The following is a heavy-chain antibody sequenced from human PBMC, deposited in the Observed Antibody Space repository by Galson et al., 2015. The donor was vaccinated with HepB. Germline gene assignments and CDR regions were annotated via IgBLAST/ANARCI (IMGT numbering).Heavy chain of an antibody. J-gene: IGHJ5*01. D-gene: IGHD1-26*01. Sequence: SVKVSCKASGGTFSSYAISWVRQAPGQGLEWMGGIIPIFGIANYAQKFQGRVTITADKSTSTAYMELSSLRSEDTAVYYCARDRPPIVGATGDWFDSWGQGTLVTVSS. V-gene: IGHV1-69*10. CDR1: GGTFSSYA. CDR3: ARDRPPIVGATGDWFDS. CDR2: IIPIFGIA.